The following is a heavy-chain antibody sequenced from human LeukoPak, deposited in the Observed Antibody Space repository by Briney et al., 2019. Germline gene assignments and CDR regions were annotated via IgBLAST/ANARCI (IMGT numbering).Heavy chain of an antibody. CDR2: INPNSGGT. V-gene: IGHV1-2*02. J-gene: IGHJ5*02. Sequence: ASVKVSCKASGYTFTSYYMHWVRQAPGQGLEWMGWINPNSGGTNYAQKFQGRVTMTRDTSISTAYMELSRLRSDDTAVYYCARNLYYYDSRGNWFDPWGQGTLVTVSS. D-gene: IGHD3-22*01. CDR1: GYTFTSYY. CDR3: ARNLYYYDSRGNWFDP.